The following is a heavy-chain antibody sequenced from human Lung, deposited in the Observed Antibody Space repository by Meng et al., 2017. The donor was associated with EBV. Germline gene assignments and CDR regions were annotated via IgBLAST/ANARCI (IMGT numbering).Heavy chain of an antibody. Sequence: QVQVVQSGAEVKKPGASVKVSCKASGYSFTSYALHWVRQAPGQGLEWMGWINTNTANPTYAQGFTGRFVFSLDTSVSTAYLQISSLKAADTAVYYCARLYCSGGSCYTIDYWGQGTLVTVSS. V-gene: IGHV7-4-1*02. CDR3: ARLYCSGGSCYTIDY. CDR2: INTNTANP. J-gene: IGHJ4*02. D-gene: IGHD2-15*01. CDR1: GYSFTSYA.